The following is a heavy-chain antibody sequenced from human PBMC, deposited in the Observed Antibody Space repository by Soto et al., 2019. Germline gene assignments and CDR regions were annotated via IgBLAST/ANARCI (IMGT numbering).Heavy chain of an antibody. CDR3: AITHLRFGEHHY. CDR2: MNPNSGNT. J-gene: IGHJ4*02. V-gene: IGHV1-8*01. CDR1: GYTFTSYD. D-gene: IGHD3-10*01. Sequence: QVQLVQSGAEVKKPGASVKVSCKASGYTFTSYDINWVRQATGQGLEWMGWMNPNSGNTGYAQKFQGRVTMTRNTSISTAYMGLSSLRSEATAVYYCAITHLRFGEHHYWGQGTLVTVSS.